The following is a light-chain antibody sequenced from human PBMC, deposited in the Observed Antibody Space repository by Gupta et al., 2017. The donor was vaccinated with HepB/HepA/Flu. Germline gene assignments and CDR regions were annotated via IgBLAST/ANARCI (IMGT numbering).Light chain of an antibody. CDR3: SSDTSSSTVV. CDR1: SSDVGGYNY. Sequence: HSALPQPASASGSPRPSITISCTGTSSDVGGYNYVSWYQQHPGKAPKLMIYDVSNRPSGVTNRFSGSKSGNTASLTISGRQAEDEADYYCSSDTSSSTVVFGGGTKLTVL. V-gene: IGLV2-14*03. J-gene: IGLJ2*01. CDR2: DVS.